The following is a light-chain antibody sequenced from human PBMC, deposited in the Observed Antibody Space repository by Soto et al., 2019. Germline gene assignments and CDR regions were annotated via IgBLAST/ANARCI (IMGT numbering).Light chain of an antibody. Sequence: EIVLTQSPVTLSLSPGERATLSCRASQSVSSFLAWYQHKPGQPPRLLIYDVSNRAAGIPARFSGSGSGTDFTLTISSLEPEGFAVYYCQQRTDWPPVYTFGQGTKLEIK. CDR2: DVS. CDR1: QSVSSF. V-gene: IGKV3-11*01. J-gene: IGKJ2*01. CDR3: QQRTDWPPVYT.